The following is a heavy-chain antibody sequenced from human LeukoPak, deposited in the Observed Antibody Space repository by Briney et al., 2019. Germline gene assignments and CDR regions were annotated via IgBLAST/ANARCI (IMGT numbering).Heavy chain of an antibody. D-gene: IGHD3-3*01. Sequence: SVKVSCKASGGTFSSYAISWVRQAPGQGLEWMGGIIPIFGTANYAQKFQGRVTMTRNTSISTAYMELSSLRSEDTAVYYCARGRITIFGVVYYYYYGMDVWGQGTTVTVSS. V-gene: IGHV1-69*05. CDR3: ARGRITIFGVVYYYYYGMDV. CDR2: IIPIFGTA. J-gene: IGHJ6*02. CDR1: GGTFSSYA.